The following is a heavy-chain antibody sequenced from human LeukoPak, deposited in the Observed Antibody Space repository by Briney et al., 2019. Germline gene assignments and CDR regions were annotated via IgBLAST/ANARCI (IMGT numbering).Heavy chain of an antibody. J-gene: IGHJ6*03. D-gene: IGHD6-13*01. CDR1: GGSISSHY. CDR2: IFYSGST. V-gene: IGHV4-59*11. CDR3: ARGRYSSSWYDYYYYYYMDV. Sequence: SETLSLTCTGSGGSISSHYWSWIRQPPGKGLEWSGYIFYSGSTNYNPSLKSRVTISVDTSKNQFSLKLSSVTAGDTAVYYCARGRYSSSWYDYYYYYYMDVWGKGTTVTVSS.